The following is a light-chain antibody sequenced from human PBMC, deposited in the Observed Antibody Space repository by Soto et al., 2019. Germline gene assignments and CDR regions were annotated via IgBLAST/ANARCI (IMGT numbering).Light chain of an antibody. CDR3: QQYNNWWT. V-gene: IGKV3-15*01. CDR1: QSVSSN. J-gene: IGKJ1*01. CDR2: GAS. Sequence: EIVMTQSPATLSVSPGERATLSCRASQSVSSNLAWYQQKPGHAPRLLIYGASTRATGIPARFSGSGSGTEFTITISSLQSEDFAVYYCQQYNNWWTFGQGTKVEIK.